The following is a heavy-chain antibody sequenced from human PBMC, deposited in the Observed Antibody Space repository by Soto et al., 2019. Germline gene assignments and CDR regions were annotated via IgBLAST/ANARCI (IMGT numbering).Heavy chain of an antibody. D-gene: IGHD3-10*01. J-gene: IGHJ4*02. CDR3: AAGYYKICRFSR. Sequence: SETLSLTCAVSGVSISTYYWSWIRQPPGKGLEWIGDIYYSGRTNYNPSLKSRVTISVDASKNQFSLNLNSVTAADTAVYYCAAGYYKICRFSRWGQGTLVTVSS. CDR2: IYYSGRT. V-gene: IGHV4-59*03. CDR1: GVSISTYY.